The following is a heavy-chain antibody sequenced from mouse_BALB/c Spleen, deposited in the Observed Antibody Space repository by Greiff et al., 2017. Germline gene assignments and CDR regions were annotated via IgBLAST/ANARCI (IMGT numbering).Heavy chain of an antibody. CDR2: IWAGGST. CDR3: ARDDYDYGWFAY. V-gene: IGHV2-9*02. CDR1: GFSLTSYG. J-gene: IGHJ3*01. Sequence: VKVVESGPGLVAPSQSLSITCTVSGFSLTSYGVHWVRQPPGKGLEWLGVIWAGGSTNYNSALMSRLSISKDNSKSQVFLKMNSLQTDDTAMYYCARDDYDYGWFAYWGQGTLVTVSA. D-gene: IGHD2-4*01.